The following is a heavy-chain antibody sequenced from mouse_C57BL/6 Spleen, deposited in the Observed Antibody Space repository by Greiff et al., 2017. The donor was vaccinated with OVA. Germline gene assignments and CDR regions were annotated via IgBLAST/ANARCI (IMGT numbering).Heavy chain of an antibody. J-gene: IGHJ4*01. CDR2: IYPGSGNT. CDR1: GYTFTDYY. Sequence: QVQLQQSGAELVRPGASVKLSCKASGYTFTDYYINWVKQRPGQGLEWIARIYPGSGNTYYNEKFKGKATLTAEKSSSTAYMQLSSLTSEDSAVYFCARGDGYYEEMDYWGQGTSVTVSS. V-gene: IGHV1-76*01. D-gene: IGHD2-3*01. CDR3: ARGDGYYEEMDY.